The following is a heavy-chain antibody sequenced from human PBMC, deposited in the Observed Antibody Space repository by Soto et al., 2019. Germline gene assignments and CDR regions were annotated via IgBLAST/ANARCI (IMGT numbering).Heavy chain of an antibody. Sequence: QITLKESGPTLVKPTQTLTLTCTFSGFSLSTSGVGVGWIRQPPGKALEWVTLIYWDDDKRYTPSLKSRITITKDTSKSQVVFTMSNMDPVDTGTYYCARHIPSGYNDAFDIWGQGTMVTVSS. V-gene: IGHV2-5*02. CDR3: ARHIPSGYNDAFDI. CDR2: IYWDDDK. J-gene: IGHJ3*02. D-gene: IGHD3-9*01. CDR1: GFSLSTSGVG.